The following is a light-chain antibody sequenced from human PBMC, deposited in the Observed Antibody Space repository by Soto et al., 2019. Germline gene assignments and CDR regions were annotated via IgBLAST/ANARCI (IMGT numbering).Light chain of an antibody. CDR2: DAS. CDR3: QQRSNWLMYT. J-gene: IGKJ2*01. V-gene: IGKV3-11*01. Sequence: EIVLTQSPATLSVSPGERATLCCRSSQSVSSYLAWYQQKPGQAPRLLIYDASNRATGIPARFSGSGSGTDFTLTISSLEPEDFAVYYCQQRSNWLMYTFGQGTKVDIK. CDR1: QSVSSY.